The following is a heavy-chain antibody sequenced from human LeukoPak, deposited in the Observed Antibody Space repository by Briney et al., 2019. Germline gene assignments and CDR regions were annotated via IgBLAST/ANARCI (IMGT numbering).Heavy chain of an antibody. V-gene: IGHV3-21*01. CDR3: ARGITMVRGVILY. CDR1: GFTFSSYS. D-gene: IGHD3-10*01. J-gene: IGHJ4*02. CDR2: ISSSSSYI. Sequence: GGSLRLSCAASGFTFSSYSMNWVRQAPGKGLERVSSISSSSSYIYYADSVKGRFTISRDNAKSSLYLQMNSLRAEDTAVYYCARGITMVRGVILYWGQGTLVTVSS.